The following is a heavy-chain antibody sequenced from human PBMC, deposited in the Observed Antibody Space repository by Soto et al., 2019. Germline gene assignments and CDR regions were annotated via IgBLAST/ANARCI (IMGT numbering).Heavy chain of an antibody. D-gene: IGHD3-3*01. CDR2: ISAYNGNGNT. V-gene: IGHV1-18*04. Sequence: ASVKVSCKASGYTFTSYGISWVRQAPGQGLEWLGWISAYNGNGNTNYAQKLQGRVTMTTDTSTKTAYMELRSLRSDDTAVYYCARDLPRYDFWSGYYSRFDYWGQGTLVTVSS. CDR1: GYTFTSYG. J-gene: IGHJ4*02. CDR3: ARDLPRYDFWSGYYSRFDY.